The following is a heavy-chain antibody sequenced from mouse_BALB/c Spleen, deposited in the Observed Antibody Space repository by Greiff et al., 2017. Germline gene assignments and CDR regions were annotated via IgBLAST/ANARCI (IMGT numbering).Heavy chain of an antibody. CDR2: IDPANGNT. CDR1: GFNIKDTY. V-gene: IGHV14-3*02. CDR3: ARGGNYYGSSPGWFAY. J-gene: IGHJ3*01. D-gene: IGHD1-1*01. Sequence: EVKLMESGAELVKPGASVKLSCTASGFNIKDTYMHWVKQRPEQGLEWIGRIDPANGNTKYDPKFQGKATITADTSSNTAYLQLSSLTSEDTAVYYCARGGNYYGSSPGWFAYWGQGTLVTVSA.